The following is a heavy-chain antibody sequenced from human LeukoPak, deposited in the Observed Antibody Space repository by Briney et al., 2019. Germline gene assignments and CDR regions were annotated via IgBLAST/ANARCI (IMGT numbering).Heavy chain of an antibody. CDR1: GFTFSSYG. Sequence: GGSLRLSCAASGFTFSSYGMHWVRQAPGKGLEWVAVIWYDGSNKYYADSVKGRFTISRDNSKNTLYLQMNSLRAEHTAVYYCARDRWFQSIAAAGTPYGMDVWGQGTTVTVSS. D-gene: IGHD6-13*01. J-gene: IGHJ6*02. CDR2: IWYDGSNK. V-gene: IGHV3-33*01. CDR3: ARDRWFQSIAAAGTPYGMDV.